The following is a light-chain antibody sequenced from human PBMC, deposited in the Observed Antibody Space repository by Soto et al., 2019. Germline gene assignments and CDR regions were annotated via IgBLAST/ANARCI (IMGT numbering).Light chain of an antibody. V-gene: IGKV1-39*01. CDR3: QPSYSTPRT. J-gene: IGKJ1*01. CDR1: QSISSY. Sequence: IQMTQSPSSLSASVGDRVAITCRASQSISSYLNWYQQKPGKAPKLLIYAASSLQSGVTSRFSGSGSGTDFTLTISSLQPEDFATYYCQPSYSTPRTVGPGTKVEIK. CDR2: AAS.